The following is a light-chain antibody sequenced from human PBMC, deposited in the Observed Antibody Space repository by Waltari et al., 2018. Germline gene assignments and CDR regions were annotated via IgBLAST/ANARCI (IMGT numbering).Light chain of an antibody. Sequence: QSPLSQPASVSASPGQSITVSCTGTNHDIGTYNLISWYQHYPGKAPKLIIYAATKRPSGISDRFSGSKSGNTASLTISRLQVEDEGDYYCLSYAGRTAVVFGGGTKLTVL. CDR1: NHDIGTYNL. CDR2: AAT. CDR3: LSYAGRTAVV. J-gene: IGLJ2*01. V-gene: IGLV2-23*01.